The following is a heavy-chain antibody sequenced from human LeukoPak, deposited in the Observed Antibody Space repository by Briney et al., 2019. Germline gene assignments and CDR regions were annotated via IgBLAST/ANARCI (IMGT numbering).Heavy chain of an antibody. CDR3: ARRGGSGSTYYFDY. J-gene: IGHJ4*02. CDR1: GFTVSSNY. CDR2: IYSGGST. V-gene: IGHV3-53*01. Sequence: GGSLRLSCAASGFTVSSNYMSWVRQAPGKGLEWVSVIYSGGSTYYADSVKGRFAISRDNSKNTLYLQMNSLRAEDTAVYYCARRGGSGSTYYFDYWGQGTLVTVSS. D-gene: IGHD3-10*01.